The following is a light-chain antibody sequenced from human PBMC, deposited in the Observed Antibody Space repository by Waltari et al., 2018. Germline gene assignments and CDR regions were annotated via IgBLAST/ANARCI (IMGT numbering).Light chain of an antibody. CDR3: QQYYSIPRS. V-gene: IGKV4-1*01. CDR2: WAS. Sequence: DIVMTQSPDSLAVSLGERAPIHGKSSQSVLFSSNNENYLAWYQQKPGQPPKLLIYWASTRESGVPDRFSGSGSGTDFTLTISSLQAEDVAVYYCQQYYSIPRSFGQGTKLEIK. CDR1: QSVLFSSNNENY. J-gene: IGKJ2*03.